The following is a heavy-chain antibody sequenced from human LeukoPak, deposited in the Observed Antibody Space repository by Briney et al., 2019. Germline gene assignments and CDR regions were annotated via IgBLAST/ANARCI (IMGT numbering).Heavy chain of an antibody. Sequence: PGGSLRLSCTPSTFTFSSYAMNWVRQAPGKGPEWISAISGSGTTTKYADSVKGRFTVSRDNSKGTLYLQMNSLRAEDTAVYYCASTRGDTHWSMMFDYWGQGTLVTVSS. CDR2: ISGSGTTT. V-gene: IGHV3-23*01. CDR1: TFTFSSYA. J-gene: IGHJ4*02. D-gene: IGHD3-3*01. CDR3: ASTRGDTHWSMMFDY.